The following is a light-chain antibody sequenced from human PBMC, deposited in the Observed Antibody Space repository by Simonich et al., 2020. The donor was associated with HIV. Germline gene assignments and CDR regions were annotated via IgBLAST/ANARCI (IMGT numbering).Light chain of an antibody. Sequence: EIVMTQSPATLSVSPGERATLPCRASQSVRRNLAWYQQKPGQAPRLRIYGASTRATGIPARFSGSGSGTEFTLTISSLQSEDFAVYSCQQYNDWPTFGGGTKVEIK. CDR1: QSVRRN. V-gene: IGKV3-15*01. CDR3: QQYNDWPT. CDR2: GAS. J-gene: IGKJ4*01.